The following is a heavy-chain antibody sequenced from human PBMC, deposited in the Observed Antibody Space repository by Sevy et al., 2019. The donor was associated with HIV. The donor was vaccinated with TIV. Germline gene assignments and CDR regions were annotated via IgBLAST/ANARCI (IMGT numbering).Heavy chain of an antibody. D-gene: IGHD2-15*01. J-gene: IGHJ4*02. CDR2: IWYDGSNK. CDR1: GFTFSSYG. CDR3: VRGGILAVVVAAIQY. Sequence: GGSLRLSCAASGFTFSSYGMHWVRQAPGKGLEWVAVIWYDGSNKYYADSVKGRFTISRDNSKNTLYLQMNSLRAEDTAVYYCVRGGILAVVVAAIQYWGQGTLVTVSS. V-gene: IGHV3-33*01.